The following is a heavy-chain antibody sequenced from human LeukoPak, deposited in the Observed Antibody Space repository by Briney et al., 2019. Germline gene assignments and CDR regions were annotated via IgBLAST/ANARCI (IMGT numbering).Heavy chain of an antibody. CDR3: ARGGGLRFLERSPPDYYNYMDV. CDR1: GYTFTSYY. J-gene: IGHJ6*03. Sequence: ASVKVSCKASGYTFTSYYMHWVRQAPGQGLEWMGIINPSGGSTSYAQRFQGRVTMTRDMSTSTVYMELSSLRSEDTAVYYCARGGGLRFLERSPPDYYNYMDVWGKGTTVTVSS. V-gene: IGHV1-46*01. D-gene: IGHD3-3*01. CDR2: INPSGGST.